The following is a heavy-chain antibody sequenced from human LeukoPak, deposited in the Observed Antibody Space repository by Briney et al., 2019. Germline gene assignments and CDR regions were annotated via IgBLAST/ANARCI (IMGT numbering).Heavy chain of an antibody. V-gene: IGHV4-38-2*02. Sequence: SETLSLTCSVSGYFITTGHYWGWARQPPGKGLEWIGSIYEGETTYYNPSLKTRLTISLDRSKNQFSLKLSSVTAADTAVYYCASNWSDFDYWGPGILVTVSS. D-gene: IGHD1-1*01. CDR3: ASNWSDFDY. CDR2: IYEGETT. J-gene: IGHJ4*02. CDR1: GYFITTGHY.